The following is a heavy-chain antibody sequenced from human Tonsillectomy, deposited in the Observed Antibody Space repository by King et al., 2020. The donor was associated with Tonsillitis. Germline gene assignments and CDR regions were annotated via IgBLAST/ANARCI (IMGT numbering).Heavy chain of an antibody. CDR2: IYHSGPT. Sequence: QLQLQESGPGLVRPSQTLSLICSVSGDSLTSGGYFWSWIRQPPDKGLEWIGSIYHSGPTYHTPSLRSRLFMSVDTSKNQFSLRLTSVTAADTAVYYCARNRDYGDYVDFWGQGTLVAVSS. J-gene: IGHJ4*02. CDR1: GDSLTSGGYF. D-gene: IGHD4-17*01. CDR3: ARNRDYGDYVDF. V-gene: IGHV4-31*03.